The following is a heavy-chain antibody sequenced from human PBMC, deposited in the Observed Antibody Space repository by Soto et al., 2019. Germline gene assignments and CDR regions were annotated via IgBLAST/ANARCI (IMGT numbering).Heavy chain of an antibody. CDR3: ARGSGGAAAEMKGDWFDP. D-gene: IGHD6-13*01. V-gene: IGHV3-33*01. Sequence: QVQLVESGGGVVQPGRSLRLSCAASGFTFSSYGMHWVRQAPGKGLEWGAVIWYDGSNKYYADSVKGRFTISRDNSKNTLYLQMNSLRAEDTAVYYCARGSGGAAAEMKGDWFDPWGQGTLVTVSS. CDR1: GFTFSSYG. J-gene: IGHJ5*02. CDR2: IWYDGSNK.